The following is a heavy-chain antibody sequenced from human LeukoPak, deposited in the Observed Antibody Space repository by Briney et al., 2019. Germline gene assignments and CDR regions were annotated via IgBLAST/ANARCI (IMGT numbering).Heavy chain of an antibody. J-gene: IGHJ4*02. CDR1: GYTFTSYG. CDR2: ISTYNGNT. D-gene: IGHD1-26*01. V-gene: IGHV1-18*04. Sequence: GASVKVSCEASGYTFTSYGISWVRQAPGQGLEWMGWISTYNGNTIYAQKFQDRVTMTTDTPTSTAYMELRSLRSDDTAVYYCARDSGISGSYCLGYWGQGTLVTVSS. CDR3: ARDSGISGSYCLGY.